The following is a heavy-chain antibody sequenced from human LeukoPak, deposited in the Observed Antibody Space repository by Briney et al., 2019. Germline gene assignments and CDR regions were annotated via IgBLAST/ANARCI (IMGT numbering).Heavy chain of an antibody. V-gene: IGHV3-23*01. CDR3: AKYHLSTVTIGLFDY. CDR1: GFTFSSYA. CDR2: ISGSGGST. Sequence: GGSLRLSCAASGFTFSSYAISWFRQAPGKGLDGSSAISGSGGSTYYADSVKGRFTISRDNSKNTLYLQMNSLRAEDTAVYYCAKYHLSTVTIGLFDYWGQGTLVTVSS. D-gene: IGHD4-17*01. J-gene: IGHJ4*02.